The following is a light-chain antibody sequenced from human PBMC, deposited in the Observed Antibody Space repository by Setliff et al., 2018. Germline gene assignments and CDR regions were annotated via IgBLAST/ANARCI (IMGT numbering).Light chain of an antibody. J-gene: IGLJ1*01. CDR3: SSYAGSNNYV. CDR2: EVS. Sequence: ALTQPPSASGSPGQSVTISCTGTSSDVGGYNYVSWYQQHPGKAPKLMIYEVSKRPSGVPDRFSGSKSGNTASLTVSGLQAEDEADYYCSSYAGSNNYVFGTGTKGTVL. CDR1: SSDVGGYNY. V-gene: IGLV2-8*01.